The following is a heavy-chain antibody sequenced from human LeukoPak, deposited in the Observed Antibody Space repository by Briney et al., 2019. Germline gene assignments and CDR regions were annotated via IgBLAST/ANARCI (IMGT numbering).Heavy chain of an antibody. CDR1: GASFSSYY. J-gene: IGHJ4*02. D-gene: IGHD3-16*02. CDR2: INHSGTT. CDR3: ARRRYDYVWGSYRYPRDS. Sequence: SQTLSLTCAVYGASFSSYYCSWIRQPPGKGLEWIGEINHSGTTNYNPSLKSRLTISVDTSKNLFSLKLRSVTAADTAGYYCARRRYDYVWGSYRYPRDSWGQGTLVTVS. V-gene: IGHV4-34*01.